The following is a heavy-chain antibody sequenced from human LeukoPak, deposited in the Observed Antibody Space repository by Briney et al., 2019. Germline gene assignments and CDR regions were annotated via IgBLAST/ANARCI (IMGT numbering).Heavy chain of an antibody. D-gene: IGHD3-3*01. CDR1: GGSISSGDYY. Sequence: SSETLSLTCTVSGGSISSGDYYWSWIRQPPGKGLEWIGYIYYSGSTYYNPSLKSRVTISVDTSKNQFSLKLSSVTAADTAVYYCASVGRFLEGLAFDIWGQGTIVTVSS. V-gene: IGHV4-30-4*08. J-gene: IGHJ3*02. CDR2: IYYSGST. CDR3: ASVGRFLEGLAFDI.